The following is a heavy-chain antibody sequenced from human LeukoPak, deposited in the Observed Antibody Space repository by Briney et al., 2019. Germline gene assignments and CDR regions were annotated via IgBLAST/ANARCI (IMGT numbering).Heavy chain of an antibody. CDR3: ARGTPTLAAAGTRWFDP. D-gene: IGHD6-13*01. CDR1: GGTFSSYA. Sequence: SVKVSCKASGGTFSSYAISWVRQAPGQGLEWMGRIIPILGIANYAQGFQGRVTITADKSTSTAYMELSSLRSEDTAVYYCARGTPTLAAAGTRWFDPWGQGTLVTVSS. CDR2: IIPILGIA. J-gene: IGHJ5*02. V-gene: IGHV1-69*04.